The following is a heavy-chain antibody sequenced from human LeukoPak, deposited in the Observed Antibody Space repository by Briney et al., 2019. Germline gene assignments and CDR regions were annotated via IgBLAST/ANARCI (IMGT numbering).Heavy chain of an antibody. CDR3: TREVAVADYYYYYYMDV. V-gene: IGHV3-73*01. D-gene: IGHD6-19*01. CDR2: IRSKAKSYAT. Sequence: SGGPQRLSCTPSGYTYSGSPMHWARQASGKGLEWVGRIRSKAKSYATAYAASVKGRFTISRDDSKNTAYLQMNSLKTEDTAVYYCTREVAVADYYYYYYMDVWGKGTTVTVSS. CDR1: GYTYSGSP. J-gene: IGHJ6*03.